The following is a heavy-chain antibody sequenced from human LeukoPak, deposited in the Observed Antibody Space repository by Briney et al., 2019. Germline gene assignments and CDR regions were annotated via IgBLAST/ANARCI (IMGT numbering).Heavy chain of an antibody. J-gene: IGHJ6*03. D-gene: IGHD3-9*01. CDR1: GFTFSSYA. V-gene: IGHV3-30*04. Sequence: PGGSLRLSCAASGFTFSSYAMHWVRQAPGKGLEWVAVISYDGNNKYYADSVKGRFTISRDNSKNTLYLQMNSLRAEDTAVYYCARSANRRYYDILTGDYSYYYYYMDVWGKGTTVTVSS. CDR3: ARSANRRYYDILTGDYSYYYYYMDV. CDR2: ISYDGNNK.